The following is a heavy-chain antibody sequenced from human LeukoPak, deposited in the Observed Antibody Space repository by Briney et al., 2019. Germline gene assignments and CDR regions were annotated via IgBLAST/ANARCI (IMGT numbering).Heavy chain of an antibody. V-gene: IGHV4-4*07. D-gene: IGHD6-19*01. CDR1: GGSISSYC. Sequence: SETLSLTCTVSGGSISSYCWSWIRQPAGKGLEWIGRIYTSGSTNYNPSLKSRVTISVDTSKNQFSLKLTSVTAADTAVYYCARVPLYSSGWTHDYWGQGTLVTVSS. J-gene: IGHJ4*02. CDR3: ARVPLYSSGWTHDY. CDR2: IYTSGST.